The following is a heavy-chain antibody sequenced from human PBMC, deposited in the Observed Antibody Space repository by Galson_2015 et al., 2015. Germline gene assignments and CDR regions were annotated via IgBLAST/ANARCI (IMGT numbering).Heavy chain of an antibody. D-gene: IGHD1-26*01. CDR1: GFTFSSYE. V-gene: IGHV3-48*03. J-gene: IGHJ6*03. CDR3: ARVGSGSSGRYYYMDF. Sequence: SLRLSCAASGFTFSSYEMNWVRQAPGKGLEWVSYISSSGSTIYYADSVTGRFTISRDNAKNSMYLQMKSLSAEDTAVYYCARVGSGSSGRYYYMDFWGKGTTVTVSS. CDR2: ISSSGSTI.